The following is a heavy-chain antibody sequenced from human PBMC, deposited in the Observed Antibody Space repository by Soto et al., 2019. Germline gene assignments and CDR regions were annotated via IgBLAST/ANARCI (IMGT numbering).Heavy chain of an antibody. Sequence: PSETLSLTCTVSGGSISSGGYYWSWIRQHPGKGLEWIGYIYYSGSTYYNPSLKSRVTISVDTSKNQFSLKLSSVTAADTAVYYCARDLAGVAGNYYFDYWGQGTLVTVSS. CDR2: IYYSGST. D-gene: IGHD6-19*01. V-gene: IGHV4-31*03. CDR3: ARDLAGVAGNYYFDY. CDR1: GGSISSGGYY. J-gene: IGHJ4*02.